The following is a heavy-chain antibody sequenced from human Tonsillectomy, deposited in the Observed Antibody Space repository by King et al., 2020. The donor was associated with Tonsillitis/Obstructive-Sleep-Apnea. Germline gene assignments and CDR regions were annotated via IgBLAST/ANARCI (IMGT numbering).Heavy chain of an antibody. CDR1: GFTFSDYY. J-gene: IGHJ4*02. D-gene: IGHD2-15*01. CDR2: ISSSSSYT. Sequence: VQLVESGGGLVKPGGSLRLSCAASGFTFSDYYMSWLRQAPGKGLEWVSYISSSSSYTNYADSVKGRFTISRDNAKNSLYLQMNSLRAEDTAVYYCARDLGYCSGGSCYSGDYWGQGTLVTVSS. V-gene: IGHV3-11*05. CDR3: ARDLGYCSGGSCYSGDY.